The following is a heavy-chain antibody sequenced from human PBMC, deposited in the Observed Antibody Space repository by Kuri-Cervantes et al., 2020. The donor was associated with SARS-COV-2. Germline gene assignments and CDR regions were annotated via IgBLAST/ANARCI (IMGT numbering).Heavy chain of an antibody. Sequence: ESLKISCTVSGASISSSTYYWGWIRQSPGKGLEWLGSIYESGDTYYSSSLKSRLSLSVDTSKNQFSLKLSSVTAADTAVYYCARLPTYYDFWSGYPAFDYYYYGMDVWGQGTTVTVSS. CDR1: GASISSSTYY. D-gene: IGHD3-3*01. V-gene: IGHV4-39*01. J-gene: IGHJ6*02. CDR3: ARLPTYYDFWSGYPAFDYYYYGMDV. CDR2: IYESGDT.